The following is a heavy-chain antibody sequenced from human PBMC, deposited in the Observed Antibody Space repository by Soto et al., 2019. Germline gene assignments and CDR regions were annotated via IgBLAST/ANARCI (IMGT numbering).Heavy chain of an antibody. D-gene: IGHD3-22*01. V-gene: IGHV1-69*13. CDR1: GGTFSSYA. J-gene: IGHJ6*02. CDR3: ARSKVAYYYDSSGYYPASGGMDV. CDR2: IIPIFGTA. Sequence: ASVKVSCKASGGTFSSYAISWVRQAPGQGLEWMGGIIPIFGTANYAQKFQGRVTITADESTSTAYMELSSLRSEDTAVYYCARSKVAYYYDSSGYYPASGGMDVWGQGTTVTVSS.